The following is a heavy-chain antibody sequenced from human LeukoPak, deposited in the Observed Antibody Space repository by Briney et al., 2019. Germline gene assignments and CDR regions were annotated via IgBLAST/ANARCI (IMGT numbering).Heavy chain of an antibody. CDR1: GFTFSDYY. J-gene: IGHJ6*02. Sequence: GGSLRLSCAASGFTFSDYYMTWVRQAPGKGLEWLSYITERGDTVLYADCGKGRFTVARDNGKRSLCLQIESLRSDDTAVYHCALSSIHKDYYFGMDVWGQGTTVTVSS. CDR2: ITERGDTV. CDR3: ALSSIHKDYYFGMDV. V-gene: IGHV3-11*01. D-gene: IGHD2-2*01.